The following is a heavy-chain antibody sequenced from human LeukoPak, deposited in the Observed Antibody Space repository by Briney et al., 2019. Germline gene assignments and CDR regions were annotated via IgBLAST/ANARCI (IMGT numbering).Heavy chain of an antibody. Sequence: SETLSLTCTVSGGSISNTFYYWGWIRQPPGKGLEWIGSINYSGSTYYNPSLKSRVTISVDTSKNQFSLKLSSVTAADTAVYYCASGLYYYDSSGYYYWGQGTLVTVSS. J-gene: IGHJ4*02. V-gene: IGHV4-39*07. D-gene: IGHD3-22*01. CDR3: ASGLYYYDSSGYYY. CDR1: GGSISNTFYY. CDR2: INYSGST.